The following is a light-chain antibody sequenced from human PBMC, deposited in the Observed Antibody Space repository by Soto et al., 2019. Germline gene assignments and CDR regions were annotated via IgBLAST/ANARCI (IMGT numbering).Light chain of an antibody. Sequence: EIGLTQSPAALSVSPGGRATLSCRASQDVMYDLAWYQQKPGQAPRLLVYGASTRATDAPPRFRGSGSGREVSLTISSLQSEDFATYYCQQYRSWPRTFGQGSRGEIK. CDR1: QDVMYD. V-gene: IGKV3-15*01. J-gene: IGKJ1*01. CDR3: QQYRSWPRT. CDR2: GAS.